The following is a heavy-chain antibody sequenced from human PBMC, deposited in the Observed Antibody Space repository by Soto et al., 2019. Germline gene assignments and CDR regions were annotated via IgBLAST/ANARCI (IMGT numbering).Heavy chain of an antibody. CDR1: GYTFTGYY. J-gene: IGHJ6*02. D-gene: IGHD5-12*01. V-gene: IGHV1-2*02. CDR3: AXGGVIVADGTRVYLYNAMEV. Sequence: ASVKVSCKASGYTFTGYYVHWVRQAPGQGLECRGWIDPNSGDTYLAQRFQGRVTINRETSIGTAYMELKGPPAAEPAEYYCAXGGVIVADGTRVYLYNAMEVWDQATTLTVSS. CDR2: IDPNSGDT.